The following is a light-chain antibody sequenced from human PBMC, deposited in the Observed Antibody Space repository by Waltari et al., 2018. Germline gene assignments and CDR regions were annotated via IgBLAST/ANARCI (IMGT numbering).Light chain of an antibody. Sequence: EIVMTQSPAPLSVSPGERATLSCRASQNIGSNLAWYQQKPGQAPRLLIYDTSTRATGIPARFSGSGSGTEFTLTISSLQSEDFAVYYCQQYKNWPPLTFGGGTKVEIK. CDR1: QNIGSN. J-gene: IGKJ4*01. V-gene: IGKV3-15*01. CDR3: QQYKNWPPLT. CDR2: DTS.